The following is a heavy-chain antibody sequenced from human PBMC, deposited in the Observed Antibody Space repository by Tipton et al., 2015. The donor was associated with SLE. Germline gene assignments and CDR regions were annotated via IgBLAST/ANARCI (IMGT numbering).Heavy chain of an antibody. CDR1: GYTFTGYN. V-gene: IGHV1-2*02. D-gene: IGHD2-21*01. CDR2: INPDIGGT. J-gene: IGHJ3*02. CDR3: AREIAWDDGFYI. Sequence: QSGAEVKKPGASVKVSCKASGYTFTGYNMHWVRQAPGQGLEWMGGINPDIGGTNYEQNFQGRVTMTRDTSTSTAYMELNRLSSDDTAVYYCAREIAWDDGFYIWGLGTMVTVSS.